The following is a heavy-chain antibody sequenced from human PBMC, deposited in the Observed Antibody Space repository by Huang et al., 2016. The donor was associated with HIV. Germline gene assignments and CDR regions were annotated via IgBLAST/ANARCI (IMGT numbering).Heavy chain of an antibody. CDR1: GYTFTSYY. Sequence: QVQLVQSGAEVKKPGASVKVSCKASGYTFTSYYMHWVRQAPGPGRKGMRIINPSGGSTSYAQKVQGRVTMTSDTSTSTVYMELSSLRSEDTAVYYCARVRCSSTSCYGMDVWGQGTTVTVSS. V-gene: IGHV1-46*01. J-gene: IGHJ6*02. CDR3: ARVRCSSTSCYGMDV. CDR2: INPSGGST. D-gene: IGHD2-2*01.